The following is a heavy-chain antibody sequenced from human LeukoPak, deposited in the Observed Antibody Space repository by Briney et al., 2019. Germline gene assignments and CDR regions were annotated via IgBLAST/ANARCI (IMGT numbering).Heavy chain of an antibody. V-gene: IGHV4-4*07. J-gene: IGHJ4*02. CDR1: GGSISSYY. CDR2: ICTSGST. Sequence: SETLSLTCTVSGGSISSYYWSWIRQPAGKGLEWIGRICTSGSTNSNPSLTSRVTMSVDTSKNQFSLKLSSVTAADTAVYYCAAIHSSSWYDYWGQGTLVTVSS. CDR3: AAIHSSSWYDY. D-gene: IGHD6-13*01.